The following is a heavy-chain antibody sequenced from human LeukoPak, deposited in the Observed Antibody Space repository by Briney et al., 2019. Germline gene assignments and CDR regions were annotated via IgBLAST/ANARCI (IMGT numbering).Heavy chain of an antibody. V-gene: IGHV1-2*02. J-gene: IGHJ4*02. D-gene: IGHD6-19*01. CDR1: GYTFTGYY. CDR2: INPNSGGT. CDR3: ARDLGIAVAGHFDY. Sequence: ASVKVSCKASGYTFTGYYMHWVRQAPGQGLEWMGWINPNSGGTNYAQKFQGRVTTTRDTSISTAYMELSRLRSDDTAVYYCARDLGIAVAGHFDYWGQGTLVTVSS.